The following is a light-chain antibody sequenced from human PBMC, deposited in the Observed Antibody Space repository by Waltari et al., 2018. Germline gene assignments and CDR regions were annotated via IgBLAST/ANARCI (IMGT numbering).Light chain of an antibody. CDR3: SSYAGSDSRVV. V-gene: IGLV2-8*01. CDR2: EVS. J-gene: IGLJ2*01. CDR1: SSDVGGYNY. Sequence: QSALTQPPSASGSPGQSVTISCTGTSSDVGGYNYVSWYQQHPGNAPKLMIYEVSKRPSGVPDRCSGSKSGNTASLTVSGLQAEDEADYYCSSYAGSDSRVVFGGGTKLTVL.